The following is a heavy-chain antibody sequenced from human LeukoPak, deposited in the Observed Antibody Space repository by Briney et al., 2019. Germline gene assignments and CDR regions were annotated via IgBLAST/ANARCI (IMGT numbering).Heavy chain of an antibody. Sequence: GASVKASCRASGYTFTSYDINWVRQATGQGLEWMGWMNPNSGNTGYAQRFQGRVTMTRDTSASTVYMELSSLRSEDTAIYYCARVRSGLYGDYENWFDPWGQGTLVTVSS. CDR1: GYTFTSYD. CDR3: ARVRSGLYGDYENWFDP. J-gene: IGHJ5*02. CDR2: MNPNSGNT. D-gene: IGHD4-17*01. V-gene: IGHV1-8*01.